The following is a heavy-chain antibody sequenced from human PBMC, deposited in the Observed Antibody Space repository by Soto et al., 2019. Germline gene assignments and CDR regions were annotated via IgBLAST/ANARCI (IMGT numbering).Heavy chain of an antibody. CDR1: GFTFSSYS. CDR2: ISSSSSYI. V-gene: IGHV3-21*01. J-gene: IGHJ4*02. Sequence: GGSLRLSCAASGFTFSSYSMNWVRQAPGKGLEWVSSISSSSSYIYYADSVKGRFTISRDNAKNSLYLQMNSLRAEETAVYYCARAESYGSGSYVVAYYFDYWGQGTLVTVSS. CDR3: ARAESYGSGSYVVAYYFDY. D-gene: IGHD3-10*01.